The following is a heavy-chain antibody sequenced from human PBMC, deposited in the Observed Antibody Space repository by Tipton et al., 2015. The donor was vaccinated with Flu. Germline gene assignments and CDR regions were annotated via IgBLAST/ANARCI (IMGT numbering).Heavy chain of an antibody. CDR2: IIPIFGAA. V-gene: IGHV1-69*01. CDR1: GGTFSSYA. J-gene: IGHJ3*02. D-gene: IGHD3-3*01. Sequence: QLVQSGAEVKKPGSSVKVSCKASGGTFSSYAISWVRQAPGQGLEWMGGIIPIFGAANYAQKFQGRVTITADESTSTAYMELSSLRSEDTAVYYCARGPYYDFWSDPPGAFDIWGQGTMVTVSS. CDR3: ARGPYYDFWSDPPGAFDI.